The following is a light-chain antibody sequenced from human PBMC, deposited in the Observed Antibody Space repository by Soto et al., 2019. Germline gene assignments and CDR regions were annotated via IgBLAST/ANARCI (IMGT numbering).Light chain of an antibody. CDR1: QSVSSSY. CDR2: GAS. CDR3: QQYGSSPPWT. V-gene: IGKV3-20*01. J-gene: IGKJ1*01. Sequence: IVLTQSPGTLSLSPGERATLSCRASQSVSSSYFAWYQQKPGQAPRLLIYGASSRATGIPDRFSGSGSGTDFTLTISRLEPEDFAVYYCQQYGSSPPWTFGQGTKVEIK.